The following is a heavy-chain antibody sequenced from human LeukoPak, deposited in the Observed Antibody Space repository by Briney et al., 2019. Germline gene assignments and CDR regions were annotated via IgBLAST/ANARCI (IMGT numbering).Heavy chain of an antibody. CDR1: GYTFPDYF. J-gene: IGHJ4*02. CDR2: INPNSGGT. V-gene: IGHV1-2*02. Sequence: ASVTVSCKASGYTFPDYFMHWVRQAPGQGLEWMGWINPNSGGTSYAQKFQGRVTMTRDTSVTTAYMDLGRLRSDDTALYYCARGRAGDYFDSWGQGTLVTISS. CDR3: ARGRAGDYFDS.